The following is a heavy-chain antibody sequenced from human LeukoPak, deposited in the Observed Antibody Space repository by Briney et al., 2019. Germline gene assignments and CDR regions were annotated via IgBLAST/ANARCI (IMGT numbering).Heavy chain of an antibody. J-gene: IGHJ3*02. V-gene: IGHV4-34*01. CDR2: INHSGST. CDR1: GGSLTGYY. Sequence: SETLSLTCAVYGGSLTGYYWSWIRQPPGKGLEWIGEINHSGSTKYNPSLESRVSISLDTSKNHFSLRLSSVTAADTAVYYCARRVAFDIWGQGTMVTVSS. CDR3: ARRVAFDI.